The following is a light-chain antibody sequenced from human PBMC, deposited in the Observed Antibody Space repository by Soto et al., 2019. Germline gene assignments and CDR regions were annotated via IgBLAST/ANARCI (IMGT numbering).Light chain of an antibody. CDR1: QSVSSGY. Sequence: EIVLTQSPGTLSLSPGERATLSCRASQSVSSGYLAWYQQKPGQAPRLLIYGASSRATGIPDRFSGSGSGTDFTLTISRLEPEDFAVYYCQQTRTFSQGTKV. V-gene: IGKV3-20*01. J-gene: IGKJ1*01. CDR2: GAS. CDR3: QQTRT.